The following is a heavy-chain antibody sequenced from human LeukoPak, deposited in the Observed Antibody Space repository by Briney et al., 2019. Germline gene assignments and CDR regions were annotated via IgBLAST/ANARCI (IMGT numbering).Heavy chain of an antibody. D-gene: IGHD3-3*01. V-gene: IGHV4-39*01. Sequence: SETLSLTCTVPGGSFSNYTNYWGWIPPSPGKGLEWIGSIHCVGSTYYNPSLKSRVTISVDTSKNQFSLNLSSVTAADTAVYYCARQNNFDFWSGFFDYWGLGALVTVSS. J-gene: IGHJ4*02. CDR1: GGSFSNYTNY. CDR2: IHCVGST. CDR3: ARQNNFDFWSGFFDY.